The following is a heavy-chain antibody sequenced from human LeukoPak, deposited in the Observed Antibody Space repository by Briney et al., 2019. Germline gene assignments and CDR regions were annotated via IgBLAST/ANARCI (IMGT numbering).Heavy chain of an antibody. CDR1: GGSISSYF. J-gene: IGHJ3*01. V-gene: IGHV4-59*01. Sequence: KPSETLSLTCTVSGGSISSYFWSWIRQPPGKGLEWIAYIYYSGITNYNPSLKSRVTISVDTSKNQFSLKLSSVTAADTAVYYCARSATFGPDAFDFWAKGQWSPSLQ. CDR3: ARSATFGPDAFDF. D-gene: IGHD3-10*01. CDR2: IYYSGIT.